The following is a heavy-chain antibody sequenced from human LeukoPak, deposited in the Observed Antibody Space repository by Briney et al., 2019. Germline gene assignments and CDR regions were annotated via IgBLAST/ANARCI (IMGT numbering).Heavy chain of an antibody. Sequence: GGSLRLSCAASGFTFDDYTIHWVRQVPGKGLEWVSLISGDGGSTYYADSVKGRFTISRDNSKNFLYLQMNSLRTEDTALYYFAKGWYSSSWYGISRFDYWGQGTLVTVSS. J-gene: IGHJ4*02. V-gene: IGHV3-43*01. CDR1: GFTFDDYT. D-gene: IGHD6-13*01. CDR3: AKGWYSSSWYGISRFDY. CDR2: ISGDGGST.